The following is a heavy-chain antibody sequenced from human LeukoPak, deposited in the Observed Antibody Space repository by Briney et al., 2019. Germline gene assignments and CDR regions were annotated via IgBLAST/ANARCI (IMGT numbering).Heavy chain of an antibody. Sequence: PGGSLRLSCAASGFTFSSYSMNWVRQAPGKGLEWVSYISSSSSTIYYADSVKGRFTISRDNSKNTLYLQMNSLRAEDTAVYYCAKDVGFRSSSSKAEYFQHWGQGTLVTVSS. CDR1: GFTFSSYS. D-gene: IGHD6-6*01. J-gene: IGHJ1*01. CDR3: AKDVGFRSSSSKAEYFQH. V-gene: IGHV3-48*01. CDR2: ISSSSSTI.